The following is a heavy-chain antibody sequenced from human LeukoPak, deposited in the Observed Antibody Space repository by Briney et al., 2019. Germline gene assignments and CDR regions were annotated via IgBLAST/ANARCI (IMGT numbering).Heavy chain of an antibody. CDR3: TTSPVDTAMRDFDY. CDR1: GFTFTSSA. Sequence: GTSVKVSCKASGFTFTSSAVQWVRQARGQRLEWIGWIVVGSGNTNYAQKFQERVTITRDMSTSTAYMELSRLRSDDTAVFYCTTSPVDTAMRDFDYWGQGTLVTVSS. D-gene: IGHD5-18*01. V-gene: IGHV1-58*01. CDR2: IVVGSGNT. J-gene: IGHJ4*02.